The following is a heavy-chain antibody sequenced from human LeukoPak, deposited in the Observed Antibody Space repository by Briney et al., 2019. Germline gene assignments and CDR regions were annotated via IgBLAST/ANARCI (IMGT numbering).Heavy chain of an antibody. D-gene: IGHD6-13*01. V-gene: IGHV3-30*18. J-gene: IGHJ4*02. CDR1: GFTFSSYG. Sequence: GGSLRLSCAASGFTFSSYGMHWVRQAPGKGLEWVAVISYDGSNKYYADSVKGRFTISRDNSKNTLYLQMNSLRAEDTAVYYCAKGWSTMYYFDYWGQGTLVTVSS. CDR2: ISYDGSNK. CDR3: AKGWSTMYYFDY.